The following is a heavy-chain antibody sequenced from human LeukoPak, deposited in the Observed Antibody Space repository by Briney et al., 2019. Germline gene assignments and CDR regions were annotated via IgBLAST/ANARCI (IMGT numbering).Heavy chain of an antibody. J-gene: IGHJ4*02. CDR3: AKDPRAGSVWGSFDY. V-gene: IGHV3-23*01. CDR2: ISGSGDST. Sequence: GGSLRLSCAASGFTFRSYAMSWVRQAPGKGLEWVSGISGSGDSTYYADSVKGRFSISRDNSKNTLWLQMNSPKDEDTAVYYCAKDPRAGSVWGSFDYWGQGTLVSVSS. D-gene: IGHD6-19*01. CDR1: GFTFRSYA.